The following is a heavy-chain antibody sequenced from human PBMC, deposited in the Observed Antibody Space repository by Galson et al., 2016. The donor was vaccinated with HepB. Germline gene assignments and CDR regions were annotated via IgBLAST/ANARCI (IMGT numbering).Heavy chain of an antibody. D-gene: IGHD1-26*01. CDR2: ISYNGDSV. J-gene: IGHJ4*02. CDR3: AKDVGQYLGPEY. Sequence: SLRLSCAASGFTFDDYAMHWVRQAPGKGLEWVSAISYNGDSVDYADSVKGRFTISRDNAKKSLYLQMNSLRPADTALYYCAKDVGQYLGPEYWGQGTRVTVSS. V-gene: IGHV3-9*01. CDR1: GFTFDDYA.